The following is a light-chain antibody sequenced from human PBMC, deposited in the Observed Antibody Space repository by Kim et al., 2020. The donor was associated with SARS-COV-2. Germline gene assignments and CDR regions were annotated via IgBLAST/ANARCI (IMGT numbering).Light chain of an antibody. CDR1: SSDVGSNYL. J-gene: IGLJ3*02. Sequence: GQSITISCTGTSSDVGSNYLVSWFQQHPGKAPKLMIFEVSNRPSGVSNHFSGSKSGTTASLTISGLQAEDEADYYCCSYAGSSTWVFGGGTKVTVL. CDR2: EVS. V-gene: IGLV2-23*02. CDR3: CSYAGSSTWV.